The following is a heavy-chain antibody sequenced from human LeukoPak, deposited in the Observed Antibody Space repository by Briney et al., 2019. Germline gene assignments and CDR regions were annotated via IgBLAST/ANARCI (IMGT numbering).Heavy chain of an antibody. CDR2: IYYSGST. V-gene: IGHV4-59*08. CDR3: ARAVSGRFDY. CDR1: GGSMSPYH. J-gene: IGHJ4*02. D-gene: IGHD6-19*01. Sequence: SETLSLTCTVSGGSMSPYHWSWIRQPPGKGLEWTGYIYYSGSTNYNPSLKSRVTISVDTSKNRFSLKLSSVTAADTAMYYCARAVSGRFDYWGQGTLVTVSS.